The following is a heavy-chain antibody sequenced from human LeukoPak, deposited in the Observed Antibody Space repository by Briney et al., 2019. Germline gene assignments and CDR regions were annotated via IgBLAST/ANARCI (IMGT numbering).Heavy chain of an antibody. CDR1: GFTFSSYS. CDR2: ISSSSSYI. Sequence: GGSLRLSCAASGFTFSSYSMNWVRQAPGKGLEWVSSISSSSSYIYYADSVKGRFTISRDNAKNSLYLQMNSLRAEDTAVYTCAVAGTDDAFDIWGQGTMVTVSS. J-gene: IGHJ3*02. CDR3: AVAGTDDAFDI. V-gene: IGHV3-21*04. D-gene: IGHD6-19*01.